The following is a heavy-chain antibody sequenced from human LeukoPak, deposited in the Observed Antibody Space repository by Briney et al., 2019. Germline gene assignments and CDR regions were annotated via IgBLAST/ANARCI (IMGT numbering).Heavy chain of an antibody. D-gene: IGHD6-13*01. CDR3: ARVNGYSSSWYAY. J-gene: IGHJ4*02. CDR1: GYTFTGYY. V-gene: IGHV1-2*02. CDR2: INPNSGGT. Sequence: SVKVSCKASGYTFTGYYMHWVRQAPGQGLEWMGWINPNSGGTNYAQKFQGRVTMTRDTSISTAYMELSRLRSDDTAVYYCARVNGYSSSWYAYRGQGTLVTVSS.